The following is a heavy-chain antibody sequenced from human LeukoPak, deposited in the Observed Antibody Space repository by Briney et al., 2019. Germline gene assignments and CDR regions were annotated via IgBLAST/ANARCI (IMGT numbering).Heavy chain of an antibody. CDR2: IYSGGST. D-gene: IGHD2-15*01. CDR3: ATGGRSGVAFES. J-gene: IGHJ4*02. V-gene: IGHV3-53*01. CDR1: GFIASSNY. Sequence: GASVRLSCTASGFIASSNYMSWVRQAPGKGLEWVSLIYSGGSTYYADSVMGRSTISRDKSNNTLYLQMNSLRAEDTAVYYCATGGRSGVAFESWGQGTLVTVSS.